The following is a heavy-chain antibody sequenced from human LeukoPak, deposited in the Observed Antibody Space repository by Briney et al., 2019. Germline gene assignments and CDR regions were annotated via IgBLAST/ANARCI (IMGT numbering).Heavy chain of an antibody. D-gene: IGHD2-15*01. CDR1: EFDFSSHA. CDR2: ISISGSKT. J-gene: IGHJ4*02. Sequence: PGGSLRLSCAASEFDFSSHAMTWVRQAPGKGLEWVSAISISGSKTYYADSVKGRFTISRDNSKNTLYLQLNSLRAEDTAVYYCARQHCSGGDCYFFDWGQGTLVTVSS. CDR3: ARQHCSGGDCYFFD. V-gene: IGHV3-23*01.